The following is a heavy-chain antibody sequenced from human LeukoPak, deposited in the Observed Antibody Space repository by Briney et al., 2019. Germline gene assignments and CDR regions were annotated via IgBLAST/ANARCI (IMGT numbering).Heavy chain of an antibody. CDR1: GGSFSGYY. D-gene: IGHD2-15*01. V-gene: IGHV4-34*01. Sequence: SETLSLTCAVYGGSFSGYYWSWIRQPPGKGLEWIGEFNHSGSTNYNPSLKSRVTISVDTSKNQFSLKLSSVTAADTAVYYCARGQGYCSGGSCYFFDYWGQGTLVTVSS. J-gene: IGHJ4*02. CDR2: FNHSGST. CDR3: ARGQGYCSGGSCYFFDY.